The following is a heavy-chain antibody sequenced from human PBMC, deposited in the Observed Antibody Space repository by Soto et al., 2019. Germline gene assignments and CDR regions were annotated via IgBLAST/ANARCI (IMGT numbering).Heavy chain of an antibody. CDR1: GYSFTSYW. D-gene: IGHD3-10*01. J-gene: IGHJ6*02. CDR2: IYPGDSDT. Sequence: PGASLKISCKGSGYSFTSYWIGWVGQMPGKGLEWMGIIYPGDSDTRYSPSFQGQVTISADKSISTAYLQWSSLKASDTAMYYCARESVRPDYYYYGMDVWGRGTTVTVSS. V-gene: IGHV5-51*01. CDR3: ARESVRPDYYYYGMDV.